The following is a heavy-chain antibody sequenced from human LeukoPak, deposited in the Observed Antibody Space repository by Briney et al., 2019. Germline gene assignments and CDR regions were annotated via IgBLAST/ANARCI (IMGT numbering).Heavy chain of an antibody. J-gene: IGHJ2*01. CDR3: ARAWFYTIDV. Sequence: GGSLRLSCAASGFTLSTYAMPSVRQAPGHELEGVAVIRYDRSNKYYADSVKGRFTISRDNTKNTLYLQMNSLRAPDSTGHYFARAWFYTIDVWGRGALVTVSS. CDR2: IRYDRSNK. CDR1: GFTLSTYA. D-gene: IGHD3-10*01. V-gene: IGHV3-30*04.